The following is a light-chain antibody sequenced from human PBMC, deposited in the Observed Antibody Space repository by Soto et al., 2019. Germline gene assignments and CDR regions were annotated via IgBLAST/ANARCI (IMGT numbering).Light chain of an antibody. CDR1: QSISTW. Sequence: DIQMTQSPSTLSASVGDRVTITCRASQSISTWLAWYQQKPGKAPKLLIHDASRLESGVPSRFSGSGSGTEFTLTISSLQPDDSATYYCQQCYTYWTFGQGTKVDIK. V-gene: IGKV1-5*01. CDR2: DAS. J-gene: IGKJ1*01. CDR3: QQCYTYWT.